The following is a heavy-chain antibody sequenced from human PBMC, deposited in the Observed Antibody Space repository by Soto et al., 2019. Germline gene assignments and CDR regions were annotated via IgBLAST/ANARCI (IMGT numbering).Heavy chain of an antibody. CDR2: ISSSSNYI. V-gene: IGHV3-21*01. CDR1: GFTFSSYS. J-gene: IGHJ6*02. CDR3: ASEQWAGGMDG. Sequence: ESGGGLVKPGGSLRLSCAASGFTFSSYSMNWVRQTPGKGLEWVSSISSSSNYIYYADSVKGRFTISRDNAKNSLYLQMNSLRAEDTAVYYCASEQWAGGMDGWGQGTTVTVSS. D-gene: IGHD6-19*01.